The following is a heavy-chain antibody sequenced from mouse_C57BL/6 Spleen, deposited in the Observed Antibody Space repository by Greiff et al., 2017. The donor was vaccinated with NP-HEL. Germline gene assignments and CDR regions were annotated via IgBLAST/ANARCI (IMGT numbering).Heavy chain of an antibody. D-gene: IGHD1-1*01. CDR2: ISSGSSTI. CDR1: GFTFSDYG. Sequence: VQLKESGGGLVKPGGSLKLSCAASGFTFSDYGMHWVRQAPEKGLEWVAYISSGSSTIYYADTVKGRFTISRDNAKNTLFLQMTSLRSEDTAMYYCARRYYYEQQYYFDYWGQGTTLTVSS. J-gene: IGHJ2*01. CDR3: ARRYYYEQQYYFDY. V-gene: IGHV5-17*01.